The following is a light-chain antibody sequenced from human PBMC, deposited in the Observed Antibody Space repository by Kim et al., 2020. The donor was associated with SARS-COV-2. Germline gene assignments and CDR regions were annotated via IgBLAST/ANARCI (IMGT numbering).Light chain of an antibody. J-gene: IGLJ3*02. V-gene: IGLV7-43*01. CDR1: TGAVTSGYY. Sequence: PGGTVTITCASSTGAVTSGYYPNWFQQKPGQAPRALIYSTSNEHSWTPARISGSLLGGKAALTLSGVQPEDEAEYYCLLYYGGAWVFGGGTQLTVL. CDR3: LLYYGGAWV. CDR2: STS.